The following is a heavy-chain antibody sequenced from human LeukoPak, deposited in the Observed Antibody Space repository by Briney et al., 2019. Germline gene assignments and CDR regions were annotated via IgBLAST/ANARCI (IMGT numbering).Heavy chain of an antibody. CDR2: ISFNSGSI. V-gene: IGHV3-9*03. J-gene: IGHJ4*02. D-gene: IGHD6-13*01. CDR3: AKVAQDSSSWYGEAYYFDY. CDR1: GFTVDDYA. Sequence: GGCVRPSCAASGFTVDDYAMHWGRQAPGKGLEWVSGISFNSGSIGYADSVKGRFTISRDNAKNSLYLQMNSLRAEDMALYYCAKVAQDSSSWYGEAYYFDYWGPGSLVTVSS.